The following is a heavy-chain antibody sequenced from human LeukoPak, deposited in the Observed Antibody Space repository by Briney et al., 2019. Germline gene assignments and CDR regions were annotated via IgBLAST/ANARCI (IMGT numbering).Heavy chain of an antibody. V-gene: IGHV4-34*01. CDR2: INHSGST. Sequence: PSETLSLTCAIYGGSFSGYYWSWIRQPPGKGLEWIGEINHSGSTNYNPSLKSRVTISVDTSKNQFSLKLSSVTAADTAVYYYARRGSTKTHPSDTWGQGTMVTVSS. CDR1: GGSFSGYY. CDR3: ARRGSTKTHPSDT. D-gene: IGHD2-2*01. J-gene: IGHJ3*02.